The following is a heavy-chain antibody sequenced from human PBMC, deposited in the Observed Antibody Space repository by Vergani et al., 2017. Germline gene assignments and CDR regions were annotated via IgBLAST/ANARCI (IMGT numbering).Heavy chain of an antibody. J-gene: IGHJ6*03. V-gene: IGHV3-33*08. CDR3: AREGTGVTLGRYMDV. D-gene: IGHD3-10*01. CDR2: IWYDGSKT. CDR1: GFTFSTYA. Sequence: QVQLVESGGGVVQPGRSLRLYCAASGFTFSTYAMHWVRQAPGKGLQWVAAIWYDGSKTNYADSVKGRFTISRDSSKNTLFLQLNSLRDEDTAVYYCAREGTGVTLGRYMDVWGKGTTVTVSS.